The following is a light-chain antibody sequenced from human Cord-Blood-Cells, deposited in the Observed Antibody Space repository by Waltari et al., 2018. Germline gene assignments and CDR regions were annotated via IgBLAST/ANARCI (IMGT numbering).Light chain of an antibody. CDR1: SSDVGSYNL. V-gene: IGLV2-23*01. CDR3: CSYAGSSTWV. J-gene: IGLJ3*02. CDR2: EGS. Sequence: QSALTQPASVSGSPGQSITISCTGTSSDVGSYNLVSWYQQPPGKAPKLLIYEGSKRPLGGSYRFSGSKSGNTASLTISGLQAEDEADYYCCSYAGSSTWVFGGGTKLTVL.